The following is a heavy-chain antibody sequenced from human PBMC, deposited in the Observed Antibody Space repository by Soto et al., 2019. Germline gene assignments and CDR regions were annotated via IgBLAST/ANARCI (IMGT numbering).Heavy chain of an antibody. V-gene: IGHV4-30-2*05. CDR2: IYYSGST. D-gene: IGHD4-17*01. Sequence: PSETLSLTCAVSGGSISSGGYSWSWIRQPPGKGLEWIGYIYYSGSTYYNPSLKSRVTISVDTSKNQFSLKLSSVTAADTAVYYCARGRDYGGYYWGQGTLVTVSS. J-gene: IGHJ4*02. CDR1: GGSISSGGYS. CDR3: ARGRDYGGYY.